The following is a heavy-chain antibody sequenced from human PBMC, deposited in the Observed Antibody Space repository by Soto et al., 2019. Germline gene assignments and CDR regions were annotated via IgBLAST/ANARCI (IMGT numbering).Heavy chain of an antibody. Sequence: GTSVKVSCKDSGDIFTSIGISWVRQAPGQGLEWMGWISAYNGNTNYAQNLQGRVTMTTDTSTSTAYMELRSLRSDDTAVYYCARDNSRLYFDYWGQGALVTVSS. V-gene: IGHV1-18*01. D-gene: IGHD1-26*01. CDR2: ISAYNGNT. J-gene: IGHJ4*02. CDR1: GDIFTSIG. CDR3: ARDNSRLYFDY.